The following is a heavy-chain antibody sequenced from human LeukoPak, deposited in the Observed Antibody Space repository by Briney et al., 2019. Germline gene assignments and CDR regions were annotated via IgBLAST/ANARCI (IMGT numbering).Heavy chain of an antibody. CDR2: IYSTGDT. Sequence: PSETLSLTCTVSSYSIASSIYYWGWIRQTPVTGLEWIGRIYSTGDTSYNPSLKSRVTMSVDTSKNQFSLKLASVTAADTAVYFCARHGGSPPYYYYYIDVWGKGTTVTVSS. CDR1: SYSIASSIYY. V-gene: IGHV4-39*01. J-gene: IGHJ6*03. CDR3: ARHGGSPPYYYYYIDV. D-gene: IGHD3-16*01.